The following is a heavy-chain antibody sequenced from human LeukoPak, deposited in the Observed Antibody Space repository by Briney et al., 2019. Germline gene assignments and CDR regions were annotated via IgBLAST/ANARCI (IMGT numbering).Heavy chain of an antibody. CDR3: ARGIQWLIRPDY. D-gene: IGHD6-19*01. CDR1: GYTFNSYD. J-gene: IGHJ4*02. CDR2: MNPNSGNT. V-gene: IGHV1-8*01. Sequence: GASVKVSCKASGYTFNSYDINWVRQATGQGLEWMGWMNPNSGNTGYAQKFQGRVTMTRDTSISTAYMELSSLTSENTALHDCARGIQWLIRPDYWGERTLVTVSS.